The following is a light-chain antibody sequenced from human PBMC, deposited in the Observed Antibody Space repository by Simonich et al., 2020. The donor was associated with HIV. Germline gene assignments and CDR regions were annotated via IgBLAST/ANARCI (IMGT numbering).Light chain of an antibody. CDR3: SSYTSSSTLV. CDR1: SRDVGAYNY. J-gene: IGLJ3*02. V-gene: IGLV2-14*01. Sequence: QSALTQPASVSGSPGQSITISCTGTSRDVGAYNYVSWYQQHPGKAPKLMIYDVSKRPPGVSNRFSGSNSGTTASLTISGLQAEDEADYYCSSYTSSSTLVFGGGTKLTVL. CDR2: DVS.